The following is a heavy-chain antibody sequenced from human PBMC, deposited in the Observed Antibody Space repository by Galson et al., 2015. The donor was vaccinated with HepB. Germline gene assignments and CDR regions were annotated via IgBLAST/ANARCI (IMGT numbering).Heavy chain of an antibody. CDR1: GFTFSNYA. CDR3: ARDLYSYAADYYYHNGLDV. CDR2: ISYDATKK. V-gene: IGHV3-30*04. J-gene: IGHJ6*02. D-gene: IGHD3-22*01. Sequence: SLRLSCAASGFTFSNYAMHWVRQTPGKGPEWVAVISYDATKKYYIDAVKGRFSISRDNSKGTVYLQMSSLRAEDTAVYYCARDLYSYAADYYYHNGLDVWGQGTTVTVSS.